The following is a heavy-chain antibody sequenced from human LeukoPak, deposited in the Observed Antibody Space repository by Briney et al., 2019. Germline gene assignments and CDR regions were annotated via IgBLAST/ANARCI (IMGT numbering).Heavy chain of an antibody. CDR3: ARWAVTTVVTSAFDI. V-gene: IGHV1-18*01. Sequence: GASVKVSCKASGYTFTSYGISWVRQAPGQGLEWMGWISAYNGNTNYAQKLQGRVTMTTDTSTSTAYMELRSLRSDDTAVYYCARWAVTTVVTSAFDIWGQGTMVTVSS. CDR2: ISAYNGNT. J-gene: IGHJ3*02. CDR1: GYTFTSYG. D-gene: IGHD4-23*01.